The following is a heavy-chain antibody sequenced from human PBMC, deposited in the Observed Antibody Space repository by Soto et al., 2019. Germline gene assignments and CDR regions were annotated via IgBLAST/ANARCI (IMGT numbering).Heavy chain of an antibody. CDR3: ARTDIVTTDWFDP. CDR1: GEPFIGYY. CDR2: INHRGST. V-gene: IGHV4-34*02. D-gene: IGHD5-12*01. Sequence: QVHLQQWGAGLLKPSETLSLTCAVYGEPFIGYYWTWIRQPPGKGLEWIGEINHRGSTNYNPSLKSRVTISIDTSKNQFSLKLTSVTAADTSVYCCARTDIVTTDWFDPWGQGTLVTVSS. J-gene: IGHJ5*02.